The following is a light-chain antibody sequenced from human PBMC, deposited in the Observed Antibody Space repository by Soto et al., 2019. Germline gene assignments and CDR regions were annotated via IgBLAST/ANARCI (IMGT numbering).Light chain of an antibody. CDR2: GAS. CDR3: QQYNNWPPPLT. J-gene: IGKJ4*01. Sequence: EIVMPQSPATLSVSPGERATLSCRASQSVSRNLDWYQQKPGKAPRLLIYGASTRATGIPARFSGSGSGTEFTLTLSSLQSEDFAVYYCQQYNNWPPPLTVGGGTKVESK. V-gene: IGKV3-15*01. CDR1: QSVSRN.